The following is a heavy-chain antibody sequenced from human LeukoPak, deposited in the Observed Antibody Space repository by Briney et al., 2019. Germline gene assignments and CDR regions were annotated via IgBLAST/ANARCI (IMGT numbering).Heavy chain of an antibody. CDR2: IRYDGSNK. CDR1: GFTFSSYG. V-gene: IGHV3-30*02. D-gene: IGHD3-16*01. Sequence: PGGSLRLSCAASGFTFSSYGMHWVRQAPGKGLEWVAFIRYDGSNKYYADSVKGRFTISRDNSKNTLYLQMNSLRAEDTAVYYCAKGTYVAWGSFLDYWGQGTLVTVSS. CDR3: AKGTYVAWGSFLDY. J-gene: IGHJ4*02.